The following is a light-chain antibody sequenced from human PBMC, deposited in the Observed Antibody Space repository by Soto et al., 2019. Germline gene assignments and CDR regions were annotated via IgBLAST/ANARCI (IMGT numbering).Light chain of an antibody. CDR3: QQYNNWPS. CDR1: QTVSRN. CDR2: DIS. V-gene: IGKV3-15*01. J-gene: IGKJ5*01. Sequence: EKVMTQSPATLSVSPGERATLSCRASQTVSRNLAWYQQRPGQAPRPLIYDISNRAAGVPTRFSGSGSETEFTLTIRSLQSEDFAVYFCQQYNNWPSSGQGTRLEI.